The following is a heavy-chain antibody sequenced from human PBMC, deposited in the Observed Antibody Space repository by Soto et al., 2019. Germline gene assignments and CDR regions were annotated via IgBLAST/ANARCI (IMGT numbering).Heavy chain of an antibody. Sequence: EVQLVESGGGLVQPGGSLRLSCAASGFTFSSYWMSWVCQAPGKGLEWVANIKQDGSEKYYVDSVKGRFTISRDNAKNSLYLQMNSLRAEDTAVYYCARDLRAYMTTVTANWFDPWGQGTLVTVSS. CDR1: GFTFSSYW. V-gene: IGHV3-7*01. D-gene: IGHD4-4*01. CDR2: IKQDGSEK. CDR3: ARDLRAYMTTVTANWFDP. J-gene: IGHJ5*02.